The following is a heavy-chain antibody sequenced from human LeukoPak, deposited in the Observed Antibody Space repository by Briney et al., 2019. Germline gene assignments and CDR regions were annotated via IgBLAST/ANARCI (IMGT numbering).Heavy chain of an antibody. CDR3: ARSMVRPFKYWYFAL. CDR2: IYHSGST. V-gene: IGHV4-30-2*01. Sequence: PSETLSLTCTVSGGSISSGGYSWSWIRQRPGKGLEWIGHIYHSGSTYYNPSLKSRVTVSVDRSKNQFSLKLSSVTAADTAVYYCARSMVRPFKYWYFALWGRGTLVTVSS. CDR1: GGSISSGGYS. D-gene: IGHD3-10*01. J-gene: IGHJ2*01.